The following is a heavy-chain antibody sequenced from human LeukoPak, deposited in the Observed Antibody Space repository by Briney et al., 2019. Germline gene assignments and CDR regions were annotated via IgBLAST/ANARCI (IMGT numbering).Heavy chain of an antibody. CDR1: GFTFSSYA. CDR3: ARDPSSTDYDFWSGYWRYFDY. D-gene: IGHD3-3*01. V-gene: IGHV3-64*01. Sequence: GGSLRLSCAASGFTFSSYAMHWVRQAPGKGLEYVSAISSNGGSTYYANSVKGRFTISRDNSKNTLYLQMGSLRAEDMAVYYCARDPSSTDYDFWSGYWRYFDYWGQGTLVTVSS. CDR2: ISSNGGST. J-gene: IGHJ4*02.